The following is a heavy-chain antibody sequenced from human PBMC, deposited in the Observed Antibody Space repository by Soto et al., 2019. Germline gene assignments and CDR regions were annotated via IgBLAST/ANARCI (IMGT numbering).Heavy chain of an antibody. CDR3: AKVSSSWYAGFFDL. J-gene: IGHJ4*02. CDR2: LSDSGGSI. CDR1: GFTFSRHA. V-gene: IGHV3-23*01. D-gene: IGHD6-13*01. Sequence: EVQLLESGGGLVQPGGSLRLSCTASGFTFSRHAMTWVRQAPGKGLEWVSGLSDSGGSIYYADSVKGRFTISRDNSMNTLYPQMNTLRAEDTAIYYCAKVSSSWYAGFFDLWGQGTLVTVPS.